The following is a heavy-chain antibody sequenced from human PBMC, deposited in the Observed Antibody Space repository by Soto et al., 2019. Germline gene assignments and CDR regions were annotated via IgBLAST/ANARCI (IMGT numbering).Heavy chain of an antibody. CDR1: VVSISSGGYY. Sequence: SETLSLTCTFSVVSISSGGYYCSWIRQHPGKGLEWIGYIYYSGSTYYNPSLKSRVTISVDTSKNQFSMKLSSVTAADTAVYYCARGIAAARQCDWFQPLGQGTLVNVSS. D-gene: IGHD6-6*01. CDR3: ARGIAAARQCDWFQP. CDR2: IYYSGST. J-gene: IGHJ5*02. V-gene: IGHV4-31*03.